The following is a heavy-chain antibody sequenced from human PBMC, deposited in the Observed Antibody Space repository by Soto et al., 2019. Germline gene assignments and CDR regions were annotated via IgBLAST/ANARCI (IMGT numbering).Heavy chain of an antibody. CDR1: GGTFSSYT. D-gene: IGHD3-10*01. J-gene: IGHJ4*02. Sequence: GASVKVSCKASGGTFSSYTISWVRQAPGQGLEWIGRIIPILGIANYAQKFQGRVTITADKSTSTAYMELSSLRSEDTAVYYCARSSPYYYGSGTTWTLDYWGQGTLVTVSS. CDR3: ARSSPYYYGSGTTWTLDY. CDR2: IIPILGIA. V-gene: IGHV1-69*02.